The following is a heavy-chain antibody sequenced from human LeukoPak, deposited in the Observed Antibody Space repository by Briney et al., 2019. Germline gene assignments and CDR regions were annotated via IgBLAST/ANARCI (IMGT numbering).Heavy chain of an antibody. J-gene: IGHJ5*02. CDR1: GGSISSYY. CDR3: ARDLADYWFDP. D-gene: IGHD3/OR15-3a*01. V-gene: IGHV4-59*01. Sequence: SETLSLTCTVSGGSISSYYWSWIRQPPGKGLEWIGYINYSGTTNYDPSLKSRVTISVDTSKDQFSLKLTSVTAADTAVYYCARDLADYWFDPWGQGTLVTVSS. CDR2: INYSGTT.